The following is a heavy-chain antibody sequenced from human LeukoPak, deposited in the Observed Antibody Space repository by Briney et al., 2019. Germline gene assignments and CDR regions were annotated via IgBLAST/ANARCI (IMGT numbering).Heavy chain of an antibody. J-gene: IGHJ4*02. V-gene: IGHV3-74*01. CDR3: ARDLWFGELLFRFDY. D-gene: IGHD3-10*01. CDR2: IDNDGTDT. Sequence: GGSLRLSCGASGFTFNSYWFHWVRQAPGKGLVWVSRIDNDGTDTIYADSVKGRFAISRDNAKNTLYLQMNSLRAEDTAVYYCARDLWFGELLFRFDYWGQGTLITVSS. CDR1: GFTFNSYW.